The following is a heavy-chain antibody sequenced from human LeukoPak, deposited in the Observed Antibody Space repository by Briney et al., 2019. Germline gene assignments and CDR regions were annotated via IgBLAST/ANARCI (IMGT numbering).Heavy chain of an antibody. V-gene: IGHV3-66*02. D-gene: IGHD1-26*01. CDR3: ARDQRSESYYPWGWFDP. J-gene: IGHJ5*02. CDR1: GFAVSTNY. Sequence: GGSLRLSCAAFGFAVSTNYLSWVRQAPGKGLEWVSVIYSDGSTYYTDSVKGRFTISRDNSKNTLYLQMNSLRPEDTAVYYCARDQRSESYYPWGWFDPWGQGTLVTVSS. CDR2: IYSDGST.